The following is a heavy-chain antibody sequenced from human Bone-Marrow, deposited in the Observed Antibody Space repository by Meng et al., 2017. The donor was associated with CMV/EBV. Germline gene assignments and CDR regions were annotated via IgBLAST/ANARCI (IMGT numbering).Heavy chain of an antibody. CDR1: GFTFSSYA. CDR3: ARATDFWSGYLKFYYYGMDV. J-gene: IGHJ6*02. CDR2: ISGSGGST. V-gene: IGHV3-23*01. Sequence: GGSLRLSCASSGFTFSSYAMSWVRQAPGKGLEWVSAISGSGGSTYYADSVKGRFTISRDNSKNTLYLQMNRLRAEDTAVYYCARATDFWSGYLKFYYYGMDVWGQGTTVTVSS. D-gene: IGHD3-3*01.